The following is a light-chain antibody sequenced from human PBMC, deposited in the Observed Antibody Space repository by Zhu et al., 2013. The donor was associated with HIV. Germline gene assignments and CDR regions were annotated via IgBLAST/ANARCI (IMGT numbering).Light chain of an antibody. J-gene: IGLJ1*01. CDR2: EVS. CDR1: SSDVGGYNY. Sequence: QSVVTQPASVSGSPGQSITISCTGTSSDVGGYNYVSWYQQHPGKAPKLMIYEVSNRPSGVSNRFSGSKSGNTASLTISGLQAEDEADYYCCSYAGSSTYVFGTGTKVTV. CDR3: CSYAGSSTYV. V-gene: IGLV2-23*02.